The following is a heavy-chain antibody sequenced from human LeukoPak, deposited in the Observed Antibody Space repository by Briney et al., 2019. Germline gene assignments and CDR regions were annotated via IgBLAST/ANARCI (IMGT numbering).Heavy chain of an antibody. V-gene: IGHV3-23*01. D-gene: IGHD1-26*01. CDR1: GFTFSNAW. Sequence: QPGGSLRLSCAASGFTFSNAWMSWVRQAPGEGLEWVSAISGGGDATYYADSVEGRFTISRDNSKNMLYLQMNSLRGEDTAVYYCAKEAIGYSYSESWGQGTLVTVSS. J-gene: IGHJ4*02. CDR3: AKEAIGYSYSES. CDR2: ISGGGDAT.